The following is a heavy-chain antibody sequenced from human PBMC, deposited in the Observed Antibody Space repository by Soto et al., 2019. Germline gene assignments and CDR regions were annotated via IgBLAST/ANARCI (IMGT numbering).Heavy chain of an antibody. CDR2: IYSGGST. CDR3: ARDRSPDLDL. V-gene: IGHV3-66*01. CDR1: GFTVSSNY. Sequence: EVQLVESGGGLVQPGGSLRLSCAASGFTVSSNYMSWVRQAPGKGLEWVSVIYSGGSTYYADSVKGRFTISRDNTKNTLYLQMNSRRAEDAAVYYCARDRSPDLDLWGRGTLVTVSS. J-gene: IGHJ2*01.